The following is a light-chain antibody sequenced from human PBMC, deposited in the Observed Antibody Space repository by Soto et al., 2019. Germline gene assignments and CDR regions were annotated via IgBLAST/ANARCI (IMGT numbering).Light chain of an antibody. CDR1: SGSIASNY. CDR2: ENN. Sequence: NFMLTQPHSVSASPGKTVTISCTRSSGSIASNYVQWYQQRPGSSPTTVIYENNQRPSGVPDRFSGSIDTSSNSASLTISGLKTEDEADYYCQSYDNSNQEVVFCGGTKVTVL. J-gene: IGLJ2*01. V-gene: IGLV6-57*01. CDR3: QSYDNSNQEVV.